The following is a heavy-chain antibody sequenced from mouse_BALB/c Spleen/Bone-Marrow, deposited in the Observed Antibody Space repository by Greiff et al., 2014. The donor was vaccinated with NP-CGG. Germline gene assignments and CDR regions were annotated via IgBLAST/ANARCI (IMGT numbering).Heavy chain of an antibody. CDR3: ARGGNYGY. D-gene: IGHD2-1*01. Sequence: VKLMESGAELVKPGASVKLSCKTSGYTFTNYWIQWVKQRPGQGLGWIGEIFPGTGTTYYNEKFKGKATLTIDTSSSTAYMQLSSLTSEDSAVYFCARGGNYGYWGQGTTLTVSP. CDR2: IFPGTGTT. J-gene: IGHJ2*01. CDR1: GYTFTNYW. V-gene: IGHV1S132*01.